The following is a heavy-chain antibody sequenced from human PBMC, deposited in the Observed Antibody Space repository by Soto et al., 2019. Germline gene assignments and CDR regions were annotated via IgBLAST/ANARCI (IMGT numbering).Heavy chain of an antibody. J-gene: IGHJ6*02. Sequence: SETLSLTCTVSGGSMSSYYWTWIRQPPGKGLEWIGNIYYAGSTHYDPSLKSRITISLDTSKNQISLKLSSVTAADTAVYYCASSPVTGIYYAMDVWGQGTTVTVSS. CDR1: GGSMSSYY. CDR2: IYYAGST. D-gene: IGHD6-19*01. V-gene: IGHV4-59*12. CDR3: ASSPVTGIYYAMDV.